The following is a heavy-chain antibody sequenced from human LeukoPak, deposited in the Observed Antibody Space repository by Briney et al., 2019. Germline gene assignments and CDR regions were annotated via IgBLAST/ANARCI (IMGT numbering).Heavy chain of an antibody. Sequence: SETLSLTCAVYGGSFSGYYWSWIRQPPGKGLERIGEINHSGSTNYNPSLKSRATISVDTSKNQFSLKLSSVTAADTAVYYCARGGGQWLVSYYYYGMDVWGQGTTVTVSS. CDR2: INHSGST. J-gene: IGHJ6*02. D-gene: IGHD6-19*01. CDR1: GGSFSGYY. CDR3: ARGGGQWLVSYYYYGMDV. V-gene: IGHV4-34*09.